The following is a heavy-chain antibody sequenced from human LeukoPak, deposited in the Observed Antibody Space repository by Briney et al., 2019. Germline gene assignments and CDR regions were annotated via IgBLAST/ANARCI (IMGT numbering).Heavy chain of an antibody. CDR3: ATTLAGYSHGPEDYKYYYMDV. Sequence: GGSLRLSCDASGFSIHTYTMYWVRQAPGQGLEWVSGIRNSDGMTYYADSVRGRFTISRDNSKNTLYLQMNRLRAEDTAVFFCATTLAGYSHGPEDYKYYYMDVWGKGTTVTISS. CDR1: GFSIHTYT. V-gene: IGHV3-23*01. D-gene: IGHD5-18*01. CDR2: IRNSDGMT. J-gene: IGHJ6*03.